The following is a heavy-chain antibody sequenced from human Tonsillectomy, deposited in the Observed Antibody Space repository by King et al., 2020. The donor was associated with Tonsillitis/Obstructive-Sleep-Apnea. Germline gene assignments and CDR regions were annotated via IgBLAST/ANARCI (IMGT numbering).Heavy chain of an antibody. CDR3: TRVGSGITAVYGIDV. Sequence: VQLVESGGGLVQPGRSLRLSCTASGFTFGDYAMNWVRQAPGKGLEWVGFIRSKAYGGTTEYAASVKGRFTISRDDNKSIAYLQMNSLKTEDTAVYYCTRVGSGITAVYGIDVWGQGTTVTVSS. J-gene: IGHJ6*02. V-gene: IGHV3-49*04. CDR2: IRSKAYGGTT. D-gene: IGHD6-13*01. CDR1: GFTFGDYA.